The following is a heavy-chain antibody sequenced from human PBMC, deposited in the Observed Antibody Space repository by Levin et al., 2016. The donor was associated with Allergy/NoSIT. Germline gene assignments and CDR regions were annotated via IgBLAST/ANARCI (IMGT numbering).Heavy chain of an antibody. J-gene: IGHJ4*02. CDR2: ISGYNGDT. Sequence: WVRQAPGQGLEWMGWISGYNGDTYSAQKFQGRVTMTTDTSTGTAYMELRSLRSDDTAMYYCAKVGGYYDLLTGYSPPDFWGQGTLVTVSS. CDR3: AKVGGYYDLLTGYSPPDF. V-gene: IGHV1-18*01. D-gene: IGHD3-9*01.